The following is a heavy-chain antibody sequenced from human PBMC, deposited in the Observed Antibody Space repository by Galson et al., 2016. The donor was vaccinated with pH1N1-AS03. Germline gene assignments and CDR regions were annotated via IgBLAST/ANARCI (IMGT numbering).Heavy chain of an antibody. D-gene: IGHD3-22*01. Sequence: SVKVSCKASGYTFTGHWIRWVRQAPGQGPEWMGWINPNGGDTKYAQKFQGRVPMTRDTSITTAYLELSGLRSDDTAVYSCATYRHLYGSSGPTTPYGLDVWGQGTTVTVSS. V-gene: IGHV1-2*02. CDR3: ATYRHLYGSSGPTTPYGLDV. CDR1: GYTFTGHW. J-gene: IGHJ6*02. CDR2: INPNGGDT.